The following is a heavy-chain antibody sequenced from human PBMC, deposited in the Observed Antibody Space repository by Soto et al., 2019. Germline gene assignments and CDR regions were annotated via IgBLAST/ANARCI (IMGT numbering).Heavy chain of an antibody. D-gene: IGHD1-26*01. J-gene: IGHJ4*02. CDR3: ARKNPGREWELPDY. CDR1: GFAFSTYG. Sequence: QVQLVESGGGVVQPGRSLRLSCAASGFAFSTYGMHWVRQAPGKGLDWVAVTTSDGARINYADSVKGRFTISRDNSRTTLYLQMNSLRIDDTAVYYCARKNPGREWELPDYWGQGTLVTVSS. CDR2: TTSDGARI. V-gene: IGHV3-30*03.